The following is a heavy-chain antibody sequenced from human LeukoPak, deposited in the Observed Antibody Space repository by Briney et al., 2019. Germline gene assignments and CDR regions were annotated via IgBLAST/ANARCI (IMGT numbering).Heavy chain of an antibody. V-gene: IGHV4-39*07. CDR2: IYYSRST. Sequence: KPSETLSLTCTVSGGSISSDNYYWGWIRQPPGKGLEWIGTIYYSRSTYSNPSLKSRVTLSVDTSKNQFSLKLSSVTAADTAVYYCARDKAARRSIFGVVTPAGWFDPWGQGTLVTVSS. CDR1: GGSISSDNYY. CDR3: ARDKAARRSIFGVVTPAGWFDP. J-gene: IGHJ5*02. D-gene: IGHD3-3*01.